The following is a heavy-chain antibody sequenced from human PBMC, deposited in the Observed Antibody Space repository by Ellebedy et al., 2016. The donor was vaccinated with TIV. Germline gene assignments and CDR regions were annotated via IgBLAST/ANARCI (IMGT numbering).Heavy chain of an antibody. V-gene: IGHV1-8*01. Sequence: AASVQVSCKASGYAFTSYDINWVRQAPGQGLEWMGWSNTNSGNTGYAQKFQGRLTMTRDNSISTAYMELSSLTSEDTAVYYSARDFEFMIYVNGGEYYHYALDVWGQGTTVTVAS. D-gene: IGHD3-10*02. CDR3: ARDFEFMIYVNGGEYYHYALDV. CDR1: GYAFTSYD. J-gene: IGHJ6*02. CDR2: SNTNSGNT.